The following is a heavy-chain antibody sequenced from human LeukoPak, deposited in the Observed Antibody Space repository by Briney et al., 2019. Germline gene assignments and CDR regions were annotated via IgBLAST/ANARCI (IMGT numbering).Heavy chain of an antibody. Sequence: GASVKVSCKAFGYTFTDYYIYWVKEAPGKGLEWMGRVDPEDGETTYAEKFQGRVTITADTSTDTAYMELNNLRSEDTAVYYCATMTTFDPWGQGTLVTVSP. J-gene: IGHJ5*02. D-gene: IGHD4-11*01. V-gene: IGHV1-69-2*01. CDR1: GYTFTDYY. CDR3: ATMTTFDP. CDR2: VDPEDGET.